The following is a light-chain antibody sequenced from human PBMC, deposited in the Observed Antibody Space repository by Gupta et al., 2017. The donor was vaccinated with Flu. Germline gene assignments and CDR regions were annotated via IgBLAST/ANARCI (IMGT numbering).Light chain of an antibody. CDR3: QQSGSSPHT. J-gene: IGKJ4*01. Sequence: DLTLTQSPSSLSASVGCRVPITCRTGQSMSNSLNWYQKKAGKAPKLLIYGASSLQTGVPDRFSGSGSGTDFTLTISSLEPDDFAAYYCQQSGSSPHTFGRGTKVKI. CDR2: GAS. V-gene: IGKV1-39*01. CDR1: QSMSNS.